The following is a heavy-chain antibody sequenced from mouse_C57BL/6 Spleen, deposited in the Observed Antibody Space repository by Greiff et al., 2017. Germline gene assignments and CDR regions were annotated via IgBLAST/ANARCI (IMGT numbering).Heavy chain of an antibody. D-gene: IGHD2-1*01. CDR3: ARKGNYVGDYAMDY. CDR1: GYTFTDYN. Sequence: EVKLMESGPELVKPGASVKMSCKASGYTFTDYNMHWVKQSHGKSLEWIGYINPNNGGTSYNQKFKGKATLTVNKSSSTAYMELRSLTSEDAAVYYCARKGNYVGDYAMDYWGQGTSVTVSS. J-gene: IGHJ4*01. V-gene: IGHV1-22*01. CDR2: INPNNGGT.